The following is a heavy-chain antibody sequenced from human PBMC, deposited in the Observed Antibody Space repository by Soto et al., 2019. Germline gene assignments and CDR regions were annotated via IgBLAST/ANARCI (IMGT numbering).Heavy chain of an antibody. CDR1: GGSISRSSYY. Sequence: PSETLSLTCTVSGGSISRSSYYWGWIRQPPGKGLEWIGSLFYSGSTYYNPSLKGRLTISVDTSKNQFSLKLSSVTAADTAVYYCAAGGGLPRYYWGQGTLVTVSS. CDR2: LFYSGST. CDR3: AAGGGLPRYY. V-gene: IGHV4-39*07. D-gene: IGHD5-12*01. J-gene: IGHJ4*02.